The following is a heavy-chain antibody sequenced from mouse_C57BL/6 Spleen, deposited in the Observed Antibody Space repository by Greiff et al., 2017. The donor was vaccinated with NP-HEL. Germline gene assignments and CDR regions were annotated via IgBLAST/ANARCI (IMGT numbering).Heavy chain of an antibody. V-gene: IGHV3-8*01. CDR2: ISYSGST. D-gene: IGHD1-1*01. Sequence: EVKLMESGPGLAKPSQTLSLTCSVTGYSITSDYWNWIRKFPGNKLEYMGYISYSGSTYYNPSLKSRISITRDTSKNQYYLQLNSVTTEDTATYYCARYYYYGSSHWYFDVWGTGTTVTVSS. CDR3: ARYYYYGSSHWYFDV. J-gene: IGHJ1*03. CDR1: GYSITSDY.